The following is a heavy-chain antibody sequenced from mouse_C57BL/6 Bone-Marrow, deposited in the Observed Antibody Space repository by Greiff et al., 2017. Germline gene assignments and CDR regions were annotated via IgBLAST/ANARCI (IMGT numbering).Heavy chain of an antibody. J-gene: IGHJ4*01. CDR2: IYPRSGNT. CDR3: ARWGYCYYYAMDY. Sequence: QVQLQQSGAELARPGASVKLSCTASGYTFTSYGISWVKQRTGQGLEWIGEIYPRSGNTYYNEKFKGKATLTADKSSSTAYMELRSLTSEDSAVYFCARWGYCYYYAMDYWGQGTSVTVSS. CDR1: GYTFTSYG. V-gene: IGHV1-81*01. D-gene: IGHD2-3*01.